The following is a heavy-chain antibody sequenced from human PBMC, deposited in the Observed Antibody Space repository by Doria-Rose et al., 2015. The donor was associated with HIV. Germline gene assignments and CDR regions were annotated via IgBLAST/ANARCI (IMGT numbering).Heavy chain of an antibody. Sequence: QVTLKESGPVLVKPTETLTLTCTVSGVSLSSPRMGVSWIRQPPGKALEWLANSFSDDERSYKTSLKSRLTISRGTSKSQVVLTMTDMDPVDTATYYCARIKSSRWYHKYYFDFWGQGTLVIVSA. CDR3: ARIKSSRWYHKYYFDF. J-gene: IGHJ4*02. D-gene: IGHD6-13*01. CDR1: GVSLSSPRMG. V-gene: IGHV2-26*01. CDR2: SFSDDER.